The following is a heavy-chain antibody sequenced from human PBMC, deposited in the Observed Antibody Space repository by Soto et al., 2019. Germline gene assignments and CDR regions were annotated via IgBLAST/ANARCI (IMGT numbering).Heavy chain of an antibody. CDR1: GYTFTGYY. CDR3: AREMLGEGSSPLKEFLFDY. J-gene: IGHJ4*02. V-gene: IGHV1-2*04. CDR2: INPNSGGT. Sequence: ASVKVSCKASGYTFTGYYMHWVRQAPGQGLEWMGWINPNSGGTNYAQKFQGWVTMTRDTSISTAYMELSRLRSDDTAVYYCAREMLGEGSSPLKEFLFDYWGQGTLVTVSS. D-gene: IGHD6-13*01.